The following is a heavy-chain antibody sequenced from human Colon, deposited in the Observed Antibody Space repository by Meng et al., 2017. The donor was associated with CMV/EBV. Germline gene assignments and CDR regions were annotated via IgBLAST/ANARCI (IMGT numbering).Heavy chain of an antibody. V-gene: IGHV3-11*04. CDR1: GFTCSDYY. CDR3: ARGVLVEHIPIPNAFDV. J-gene: IGHJ3*01. Sequence: GESLKISCAASGFTCSDYYMSWVRQPPGKGLEWISVIGGTSGVVYYANSVRGRFSISRDNTNVSVYLQLTSLRDDDTAGYYCARGVLVEHIPIPNAFDVWGQGTMVTVSS. D-gene: IGHD2-2*02. CDR2: IGGTSGVV.